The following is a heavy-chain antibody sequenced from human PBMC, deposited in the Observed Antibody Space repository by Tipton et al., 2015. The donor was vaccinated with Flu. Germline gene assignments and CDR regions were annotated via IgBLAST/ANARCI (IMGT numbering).Heavy chain of an antibody. CDR2: IKQDGSEK. Sequence: SLRLSCAASEFTFCSYWMSWVRQVPGKGLDWVANIKQDGSEKYYVDSVKGRFTFSRDNAENSLPLQMDSLRAEDTALYFCARKGGSRPIDAFDIWGQGTMVTVSS. J-gene: IGHJ3*02. V-gene: IGHV3-7*01. D-gene: IGHD2-15*01. CDR1: EFTFCSYW. CDR3: ARKGGSRPIDAFDI.